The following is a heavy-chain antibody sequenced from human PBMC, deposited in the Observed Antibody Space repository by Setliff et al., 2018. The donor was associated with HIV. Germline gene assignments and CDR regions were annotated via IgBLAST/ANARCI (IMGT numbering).Heavy chain of an antibody. J-gene: IGHJ4*02. D-gene: IGHD3-10*01. Sequence: SETLSLTCNVSGGSVRSSSYYWGWIRQPPGKGLEWIGSIYYSGSAYYNPSLKSRVTISVDTSKNQFSLKLNSVTAADTAVFYCARHRVITGSFDYWGQGTLVTVSS. CDR1: GGSVRSSSYY. V-gene: IGHV4-39*01. CDR3: ARHRVITGSFDY. CDR2: IYYSGSA.